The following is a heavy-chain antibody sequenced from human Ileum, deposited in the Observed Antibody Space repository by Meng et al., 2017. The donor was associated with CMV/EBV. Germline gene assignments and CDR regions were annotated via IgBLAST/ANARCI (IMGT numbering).Heavy chain of an antibody. Sequence: SETLSLTCTVSGGSVSSGSYYWSWIRQPPGKGLEWIGYIYYSGSTNYNPSLKSRVTISVDTSKNQFSLKLSSVTAADTAVYYCARDSEGYCSSTSCRSYWYFDLWGCGTLVTVSS. V-gene: IGHV4-61*01. J-gene: IGHJ2*01. CDR2: IYYSGST. CDR1: GGSVSSGSYY. CDR3: ARDSEGYCSSTSCRSYWYFDL. D-gene: IGHD2-2*01.